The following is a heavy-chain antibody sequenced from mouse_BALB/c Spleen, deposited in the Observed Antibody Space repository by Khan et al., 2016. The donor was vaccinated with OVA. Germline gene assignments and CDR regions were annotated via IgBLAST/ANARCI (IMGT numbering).Heavy chain of an antibody. V-gene: IGHV3-2*02. CDR2: ISYSGST. Sequence: EVQLQESGPGLVKPSQSLSLTCTVTGYSITSNYAWNWIRQFPGNKLEWMGYISYSGSTNYNPSLKSRISTTRDTSKNQFFLQLNSLTPEDTATYYCARGNYYGYAMDYWGQGTSITVSS. J-gene: IGHJ4*01. CDR1: GYSITSNYA. CDR3: ARGNYYGYAMDY. D-gene: IGHD1-1*01.